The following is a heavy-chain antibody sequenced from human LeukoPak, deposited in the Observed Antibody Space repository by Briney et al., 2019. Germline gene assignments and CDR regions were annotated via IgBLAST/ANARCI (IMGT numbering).Heavy chain of an antibody. D-gene: IGHD4-17*01. Sequence: GWSLRLSCAASGFTFSSYVMHWVRQAPGKGLEWVAVIWYDGSNKYYADSVKGRFTISRDNSKKTLYLQMKSLRAEDTAVYYCARAQMTTVTTVDYWGQGTLVTVSS. CDR2: IWYDGSNK. CDR3: ARAQMTTVTTVDY. V-gene: IGHV3-33*01. CDR1: GFTFSSYV. J-gene: IGHJ4*02.